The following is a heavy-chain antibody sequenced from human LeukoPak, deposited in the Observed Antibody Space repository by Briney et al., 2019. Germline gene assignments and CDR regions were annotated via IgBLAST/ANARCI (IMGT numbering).Heavy chain of an antibody. Sequence: TGGSLTLSCAASGFTFSSYAMTWVRQAPGKGLEWVSAISGSGGNTYYADSEKGRFTISRDNYKNTLYLQMNSLRAEDTAVYYCAKSGPSMYYFDYWGQGTLVTVSS. CDR2: ISGSGGNT. V-gene: IGHV3-23*01. CDR3: AKSGPSMYYFDY. D-gene: IGHD2/OR15-2a*01. CDR1: GFTFSSYA. J-gene: IGHJ4*02.